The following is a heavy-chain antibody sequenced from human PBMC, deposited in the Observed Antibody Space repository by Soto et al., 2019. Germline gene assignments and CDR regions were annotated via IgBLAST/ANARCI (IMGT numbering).Heavy chain of an antibody. CDR1: GGSFSGYY. D-gene: IGHD1-26*01. V-gene: IGHV4-34*01. CDR3: ARGLLYYYYYMDV. CDR2: INHSGST. J-gene: IGHJ6*03. Sequence: SETLSLTCAVYGGSFSGYYWSWIRQPPGKGLEWIGEINHSGSTNYNPSLKSRVTISVDTSKNQFSLKLSSVTAADTAVYYCARGLLYYYYYMDVWGKGTTVTVSS.